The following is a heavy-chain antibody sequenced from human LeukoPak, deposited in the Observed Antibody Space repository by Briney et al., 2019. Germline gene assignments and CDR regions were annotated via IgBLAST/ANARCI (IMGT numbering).Heavy chain of an antibody. CDR3: ARGYNSSGYHWFDP. CDR1: GGTFSSYT. D-gene: IGHD3-22*01. CDR2: IIPILGIA. Sequence: ASVKVSCKASGGTFSSYTISWVRQAPGQGLEWMGRIIPILGIANYAQKFQGRVTITADKSTSTAYMELSSLRSEDTAVYYCARGYNSSGYHWFDPWGQGTLVTVSS. J-gene: IGHJ5*02. V-gene: IGHV1-69*02.